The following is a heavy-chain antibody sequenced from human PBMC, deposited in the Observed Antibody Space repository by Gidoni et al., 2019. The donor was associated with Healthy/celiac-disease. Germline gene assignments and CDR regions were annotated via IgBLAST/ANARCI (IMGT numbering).Heavy chain of an antibody. D-gene: IGHD2-15*01. J-gene: IGHJ6*03. CDR2: IIPICGTA. V-gene: IGHV1-69*01. CDR3: ARGKMPGFVNYMDV. Sequence: QVQLVQSGAEVKKPGSAVKVSFTASGCPFSSDAISWVRQAPGQGLEWMGGIIPICGTANYAKKFQGRVTITADESTSTAYMELSSLRSEDTAVYYCARGKMPGFVNYMDVWGKGTTVTVSS. CDR1: GCPFSSDA.